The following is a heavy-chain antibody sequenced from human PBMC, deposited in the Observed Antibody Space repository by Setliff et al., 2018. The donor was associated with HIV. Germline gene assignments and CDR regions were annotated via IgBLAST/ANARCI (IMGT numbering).Heavy chain of an antibody. CDR3: ARQAVDCSGGTCYSTSAFDY. CDR2: IYPGDSDT. V-gene: IGHV5-51*01. Sequence: GESLKISCKGSGYSFTSYWIGWVRQMPGKGLEWMGIIYPGDSDTTYSPSFQGHFTISVDKSITTAYLQWSRLRASDTAMYYCARQAVDCSGGTCYSTSAFDYWGQGTLVTAPQ. D-gene: IGHD2-15*01. J-gene: IGHJ4*02. CDR1: GYSFTSYW.